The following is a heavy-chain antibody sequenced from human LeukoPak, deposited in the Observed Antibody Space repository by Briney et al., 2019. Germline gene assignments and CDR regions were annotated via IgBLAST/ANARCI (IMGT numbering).Heavy chain of an antibody. V-gene: IGHV3-64D*06. CDR3: AKPARGSGIQDGFDS. CDR1: GFNFRNYA. Sequence: GGSLRLSCSASGFNFRNYAMHSVRQAPGKGLEYVSAMSVVTDRTFYADSVMGRFTISRDNSAHTLYLQMSSLRREDTAVYYCAKPARGSGIQDGFDSWGQGTLVTVSS. J-gene: IGHJ4*02. CDR2: MSVVTDRT. D-gene: IGHD3-10*01.